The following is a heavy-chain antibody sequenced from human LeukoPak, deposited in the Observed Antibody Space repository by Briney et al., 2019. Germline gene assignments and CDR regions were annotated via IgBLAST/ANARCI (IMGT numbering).Heavy chain of an antibody. D-gene: IGHD5-18*01. Sequence: PGGSLRLSCAASGFTFDDYAMHWVRQAPGKGLEWVSLISGDSHSTFYADSVKGRFTISRDNSKNSLYLQVNSLRNDDTALYYCARDTEGYIYGYYYYGMDVWGQGTTVTVSS. V-gene: IGHV3-43*02. J-gene: IGHJ6*02. CDR3: ARDTEGYIYGYYYYGMDV. CDR1: GFTFDDYA. CDR2: ISGDSHST.